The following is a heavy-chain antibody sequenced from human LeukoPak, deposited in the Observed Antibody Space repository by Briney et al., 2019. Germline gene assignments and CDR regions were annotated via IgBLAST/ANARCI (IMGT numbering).Heavy chain of an antibody. CDR1: GGSFSGYY. D-gene: IGHD2-21*02. V-gene: IGHV4-34*01. Sequence: PSETLSLTCAVYGGSFSGYYWSWIRQPPGKGLEWIGEINHSGSTNYNPSLKSRVTISVDTSKSQFSLKLSSVTAADTAVYYCARGSRLLSAFDYWGQGTLVTVSS. CDR2: INHSGST. J-gene: IGHJ4*02. CDR3: ARGSRLLSAFDY.